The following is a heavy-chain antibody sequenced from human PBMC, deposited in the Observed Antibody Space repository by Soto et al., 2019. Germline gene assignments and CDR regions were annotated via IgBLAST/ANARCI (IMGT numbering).Heavy chain of an antibody. Sequence: PGGSLRLSCAASGFTFSDYYMSWIRQAPGKGLEWVSYISSSGSTIYYADSVKGRFTISRDNAKNSLYLQMNSLRAEDTAVYYCARDRGVSIAAPRGMDVWGQGTTVTVSS. J-gene: IGHJ6*02. V-gene: IGHV3-11*04. D-gene: IGHD6-6*01. CDR3: ARDRGVSIAAPRGMDV. CDR1: GFTFSDYY. CDR2: ISSSGSTI.